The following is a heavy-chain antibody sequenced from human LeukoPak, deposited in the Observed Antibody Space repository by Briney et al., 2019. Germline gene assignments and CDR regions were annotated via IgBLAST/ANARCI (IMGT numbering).Heavy chain of an antibody. J-gene: IGHJ5*02. Sequence: SETLSLTCAVYGGSFSGYYWSWIRQPPGKGLEWIGEINHSGSTNYNPSLKSRVTISVDTSKNQFSLKLSSVTAADTAVYYCARGLNPRIYSRGGTTTENWFDPWGQGTLVTVSS. V-gene: IGHV4-34*01. CDR2: INHSGST. CDR1: GGSFSGYY. D-gene: IGHD1-7*01. CDR3: ARGLNPRIYSRGGTTTENWFDP.